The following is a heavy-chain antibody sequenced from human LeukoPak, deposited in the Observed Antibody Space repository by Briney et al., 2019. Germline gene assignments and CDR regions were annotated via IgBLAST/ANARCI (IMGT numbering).Heavy chain of an antibody. V-gene: IGHV1-18*01. CDR1: GYTFTSYG. D-gene: IGHD3-22*01. J-gene: IGHJ5*02. Sequence: GASVKVSCKASGYTFTSYGISWVRQAPGQGLEWMGWISAYNGNTNYAQKLQGRVTMTTDTSTSTAYMELRSLRSDDTAVYYCARDLGSYYDSSGYYPYPETLFPWGQGTLVTVSS. CDR2: ISAYNGNT. CDR3: ARDLGSYYDSSGYYPYPETLFP.